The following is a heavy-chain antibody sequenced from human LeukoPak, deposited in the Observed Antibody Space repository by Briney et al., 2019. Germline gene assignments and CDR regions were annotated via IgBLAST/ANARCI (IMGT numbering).Heavy chain of an antibody. Sequence: PGGSLRLSCAASGFTFSSYAMSWVRQAPGKGLEWVSAISGSGGSTYYADSVKGRFTISRDNSKNTLYLRMNSLRAEDTAVYYCAKGGRCSSTSCSRAFDYWGQGTLVTVSS. D-gene: IGHD2-2*01. CDR2: ISGSGGST. CDR1: GFTFSSYA. V-gene: IGHV3-23*01. CDR3: AKGGRCSSTSCSRAFDY. J-gene: IGHJ4*02.